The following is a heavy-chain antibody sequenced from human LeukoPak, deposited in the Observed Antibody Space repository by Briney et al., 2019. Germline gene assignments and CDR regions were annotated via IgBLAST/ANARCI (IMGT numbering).Heavy chain of an antibody. J-gene: IGHJ4*02. D-gene: IGHD3-10*01. CDR2: INPSGGST. Sequence: GASVKVSCKASGYTFTSYYMHWVRQAPGHGLEWMGIINPSGGSTSYAQKFQGRVTMTRDTSTSTVYMELSSLRSEDTAVYYCAASMVRGVIYYWGQGTLVTVSS. CDR3: AASMVRGVIYY. CDR1: GYTFTSYY. V-gene: IGHV1-46*01.